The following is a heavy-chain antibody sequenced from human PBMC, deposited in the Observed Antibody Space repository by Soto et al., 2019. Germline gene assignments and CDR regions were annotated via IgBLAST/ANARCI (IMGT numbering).Heavy chain of an antibody. CDR1: GGTFSSYA. CDR3: ARAADYYDSSGYHNLDY. V-gene: IGHV1-69*01. Sequence: QVQLVQSGAEVKKPGSSVKVSCKASGGTFSSYAISWVRQAPGQGLEWMGGIIPIFGTANYAQKFQGRVTITAAESTSTAYMELSSLRSEDTAVYYCARAADYYDSSGYHNLDYWGQGTLVTVSS. CDR2: IIPIFGTA. D-gene: IGHD3-22*01. J-gene: IGHJ4*02.